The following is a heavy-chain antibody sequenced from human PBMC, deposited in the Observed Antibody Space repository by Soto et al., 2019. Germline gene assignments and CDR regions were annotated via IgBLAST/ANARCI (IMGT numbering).Heavy chain of an antibody. CDR3: ARDPRRAAYCGGDCGT. J-gene: IGHJ5*02. CDR2: IIPIFGTA. Sequence: QVQRVQSGAEVKKPGSSVKVSCKASGGTFSSYAISWVRQAPGHGLEWMGGIIPIFGTANYAQKFQGRVTITADASTSTAYMELSSLRSEDTAVYYCARDPRRAAYCGGDCGTWGQGTLVTVSS. CDR1: GGTFSSYA. V-gene: IGHV1-69*01. D-gene: IGHD2-21*02.